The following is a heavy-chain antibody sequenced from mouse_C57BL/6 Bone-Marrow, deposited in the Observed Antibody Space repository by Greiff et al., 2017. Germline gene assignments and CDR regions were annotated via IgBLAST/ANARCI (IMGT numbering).Heavy chain of an antibody. CDR2: INPYNGGT. CDR1: GYTFTDYY. V-gene: IGHV1-19*01. Sequence: VQLQQSGPVLVKPGASVKMSCKASGYTFTDYYMNWVKQSNGKSLEWIGVINPYNGGTSYNQKFKGKATLTVDKSSSTADMELNSLTSEDSAVYYCARGSSYTMYYGGQGTSVTVSS. D-gene: IGHD1-1*01. CDR3: ARGSSYTMYY. J-gene: IGHJ4*01.